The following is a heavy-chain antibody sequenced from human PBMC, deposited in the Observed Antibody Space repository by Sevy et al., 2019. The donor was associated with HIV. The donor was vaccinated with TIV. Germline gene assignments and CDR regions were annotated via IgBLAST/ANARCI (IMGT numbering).Heavy chain of an antibody. V-gene: IGHV3-23*01. Sequence: GGSLRLSCIVSGFTFSSYAMTWVRQAPGKGLEWVSAISASGDTTYYADSVKGRFAVSRDNSKSTLYLQMHSLRVEDTATYFCARMTVGMVAAIFDYWGQGTLVTVSS. J-gene: IGHJ4*02. CDR1: GFTFSSYA. D-gene: IGHD2-21*02. CDR3: ARMTVGMVAAIFDY. CDR2: ISASGDTT.